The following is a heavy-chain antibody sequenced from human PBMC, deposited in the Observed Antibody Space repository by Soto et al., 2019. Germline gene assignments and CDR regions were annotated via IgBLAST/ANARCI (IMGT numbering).Heavy chain of an antibody. V-gene: IGHV1-69*02. J-gene: IGHJ3*02. CDR3: ASFHPNDAFDI. CDR2: IIPILGIA. Sequence: ASVKVSCKASGGTFSSYTISWVRQAPGQGLEWMGRIIPILGIANYAQKFQGRVTITADKSTSTAYMELSSLRSEDTAVYYCASFHPNDAFDIWGQGTMVTVSS. CDR1: GGTFSSYT.